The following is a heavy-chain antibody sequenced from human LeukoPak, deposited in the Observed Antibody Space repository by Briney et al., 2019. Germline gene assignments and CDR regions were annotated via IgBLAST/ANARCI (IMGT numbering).Heavy chain of an antibody. Sequence: PGGSLRLSCAASGFTFSDYYMSWIRQAPGKGLEWVSYISSSGSTIYYADSVKGRFTISKDNAKNSLYLQMNSLRAEDTAVYYCTRDPPYYYYGMDVWGQGTTVTVSS. J-gene: IGHJ6*02. CDR1: GFTFSDYY. CDR3: TRDPPYYYYGMDV. CDR2: ISSSGSTI. V-gene: IGHV3-11*01.